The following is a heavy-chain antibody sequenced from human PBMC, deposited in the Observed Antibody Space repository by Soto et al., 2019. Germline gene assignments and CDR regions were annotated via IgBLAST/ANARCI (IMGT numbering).Heavy chain of an antibody. J-gene: IGHJ4*02. Sequence: GSLRLSCAASGFTFSHYAMYWVRQAPGKGLEWVSAISAAGTSTYYADSVKGRFTISRDSSKNSLYLQMNNPRPEDTAVYYCAKAWIPGTINYWGQGALVTVSS. CDR2: ISAAGTST. V-gene: IGHV3-23*01. D-gene: IGHD1-7*01. CDR1: GFTFSHYA. CDR3: AKAWIPGTINY.